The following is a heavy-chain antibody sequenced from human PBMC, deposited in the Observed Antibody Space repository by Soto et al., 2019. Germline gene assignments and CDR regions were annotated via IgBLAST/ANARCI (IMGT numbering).Heavy chain of an antibody. CDR3: ARVFAWADSGYETFDY. CDR1: GFTFSDYY. D-gene: IGHD5-12*01. V-gene: IGHV3-11*01. CDR2: ISSSGSTI. Sequence: GGSLRLSCAASGFTFSDYYMSWIRQAPGKGLEWVSYISSSGSTIYYADSVKGRFTISRDNAKNSLYLQMNSLRAEDTAVYYCARVFAWADSGYETFDYWGQGTLVTVSS. J-gene: IGHJ4*02.